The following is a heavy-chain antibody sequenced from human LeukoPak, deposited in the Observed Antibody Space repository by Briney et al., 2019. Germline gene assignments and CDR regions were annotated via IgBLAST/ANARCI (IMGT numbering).Heavy chain of an antibody. Sequence: SETLSLTCSVSGGSISGHYWSWIRQPAGKGLEWVGRNYSSGSTNYNPSLKSRVTMSVDTSKNQFSLKLSSVTAADTAVYYCARTKGYCRGGSCYSSWFDPWGQGTLVTVSS. V-gene: IGHV4-4*07. CDR2: NYSSGST. CDR1: GGSISGHY. CDR3: ARTKGYCRGGSCYSSWFDP. J-gene: IGHJ5*02. D-gene: IGHD2-15*01.